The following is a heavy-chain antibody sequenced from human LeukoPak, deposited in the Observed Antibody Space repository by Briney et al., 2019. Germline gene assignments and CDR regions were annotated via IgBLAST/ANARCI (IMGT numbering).Heavy chain of an antibody. CDR1: GFNFADFD. Sequence: GGSLRLSCAASGFNFADFDMHWVRQTPGKGLEWVSLIHRDGRTAYYADSVEGRFTISRDNSRTSLYLQMNGLRTEDTALYHCAKTRRSGTEYGDFDHWGQGTQVTVSS. CDR3: AKTRRSGTEYGDFDH. CDR2: IHRDGRTA. V-gene: IGHV3-43*02. J-gene: IGHJ4*02. D-gene: IGHD1-26*01.